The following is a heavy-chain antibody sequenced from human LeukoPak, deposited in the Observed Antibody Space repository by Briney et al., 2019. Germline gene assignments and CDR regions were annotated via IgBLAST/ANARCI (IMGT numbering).Heavy chain of an antibody. J-gene: IGHJ6*03. CDR2: IYTSGST. D-gene: IGHD6-13*01. V-gene: IGHV4-38-2*02. Sequence: SETLSLTCTVSGYSISSGYYWGWIRQPPGKGLEWIGRIYTSGSTNYNPSLKSRVTISVDTSKNQFSLKLSSVTAADTAVYYCARERGNSSSLRSRWGSYYYYMDVWGKGTTVTVSS. CDR1: GYSISSGYY. CDR3: ARERGNSSSLRSRWGSYYYYMDV.